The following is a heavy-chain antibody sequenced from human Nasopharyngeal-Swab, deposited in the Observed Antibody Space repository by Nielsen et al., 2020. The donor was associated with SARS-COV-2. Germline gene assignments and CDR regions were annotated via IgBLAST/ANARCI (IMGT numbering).Heavy chain of an antibody. CDR2: IYYSGRT. Sequence: SETLSLTCTFSGGSISSSSDYCGWLREPPGKGLDWIGSIYYSGRTYYNPSLKSRVTISVDTSKNQFSLKLSSVTAADTAVYYCARQEYLNWFDPWGQGTLVTVPS. V-gene: IGHV4-39*01. CDR3: ARQEYLNWFDP. D-gene: IGHD6-6*01. J-gene: IGHJ5*02. CDR1: GGSISSSSDY.